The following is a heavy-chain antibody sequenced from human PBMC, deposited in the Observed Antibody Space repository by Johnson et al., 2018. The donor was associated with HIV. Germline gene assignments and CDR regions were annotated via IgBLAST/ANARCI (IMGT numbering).Heavy chain of an antibody. J-gene: IGHJ3*02. V-gene: IGHV3-33*01. D-gene: IGHD5-18*01. CDR2: IWYDGSNK. CDR3: ARELRGGHTDAFDI. CDR1: GFTFSSYG. Sequence: QVQLVESGGGVVQPERSLRLSCAASGFTFSSYGMHWVRQAPGKGLEWVAVIWYDGSNKYYADSVKGRFTISRDNSKNTLYLQMNSLRAEDTAVYYCARELRGGHTDAFDIWGQGTMVTVSS.